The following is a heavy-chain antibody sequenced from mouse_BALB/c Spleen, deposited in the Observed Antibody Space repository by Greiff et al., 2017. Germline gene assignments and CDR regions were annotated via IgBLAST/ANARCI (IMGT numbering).Heavy chain of an antibody. J-gene: IGHJ3*01. V-gene: IGHV1S56*01. CDR3: ARGRDGYPFAY. CDR1: GYTFTSYY. CDR2: IYPGDGST. D-gene: IGHD2-3*01. Sequence: QVQLQQSGPELVKPGASVKMSCKASGYTFTSYYIHWVKQRPGQGLEWIGWIYPGDGSTKYNEKFKGKTTLTADKSSSTAYMLLSSLTSEDSAIYFCARGRDGYPFAYWGQGTLVTVSA.